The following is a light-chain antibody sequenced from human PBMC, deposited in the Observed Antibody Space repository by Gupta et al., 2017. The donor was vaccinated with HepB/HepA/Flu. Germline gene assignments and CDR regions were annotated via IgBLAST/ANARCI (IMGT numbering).Light chain of an antibody. CDR1: QSVSSSY. V-gene: IGKV3-20*01. Sequence: EIVLTQSPGTLSLSPGERATLSCRASQSVSSSYLAWYQQKPGQAPRLLIYGASSRSTGIPERFSGSGSGTDFTLTISRLEPEDFAVYYCQQYGSSRSTFGGGTKVEIK. J-gene: IGKJ4*01. CDR2: GAS. CDR3: QQYGSSRST.